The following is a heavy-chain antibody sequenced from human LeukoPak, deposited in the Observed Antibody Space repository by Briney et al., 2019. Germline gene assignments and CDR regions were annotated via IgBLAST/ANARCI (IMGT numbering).Heavy chain of an antibody. J-gene: IGHJ4*02. V-gene: IGHV2-70*11. Sequence: ESGPTLLNPTQTLTLTCTFSGFSLRTSGMCVSWIRQPPGKALEWLARIDWDDDKYYSTSLKTRLTISKDTSKNQVVLTMTNMDPVDTATYYCARHSYYYDNYYFDYWGQGTLVTVSS. CDR3: ARHSYYYDNYYFDY. CDR1: GFSLRTSGMC. D-gene: IGHD3-22*01. CDR2: IDWDDDK.